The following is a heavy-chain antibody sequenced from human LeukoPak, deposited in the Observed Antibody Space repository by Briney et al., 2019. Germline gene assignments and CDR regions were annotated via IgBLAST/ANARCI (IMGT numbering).Heavy chain of an antibody. V-gene: IGHV1-69*06. CDR2: IIPIFGTA. D-gene: IGHD2-15*01. Sequence: SVKVSCKASGGTFSSYAISWVRQAPGQGLEWMGGIIPIFGTANYAQKFQGRVTITADKSTSTAYMELSSLRSEDTAVYYCARANCSGSSCYPVFDYWGQGTLVTVSS. CDR3: ARANCSGSSCYPVFDY. CDR1: GGTFSSYA. J-gene: IGHJ4*02.